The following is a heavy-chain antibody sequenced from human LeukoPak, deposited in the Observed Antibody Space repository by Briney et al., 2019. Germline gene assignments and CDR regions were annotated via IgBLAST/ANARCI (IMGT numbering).Heavy chain of an antibody. CDR3: ARGLREASVAGVADP. V-gene: IGHV4-34*01. CDR2: INHSGST. Sequence: PSETLSLTCAVYGGSFSGYYWSWIRQPPGKGLEWIGEINHSGSTNYNPSLKSRVTISVDTSKNQFSLTLSSVTAADTAVYYCARGLREASVAGVADPWGQGTLVTVFS. D-gene: IGHD6-19*01. J-gene: IGHJ5*02. CDR1: GGSFSGYY.